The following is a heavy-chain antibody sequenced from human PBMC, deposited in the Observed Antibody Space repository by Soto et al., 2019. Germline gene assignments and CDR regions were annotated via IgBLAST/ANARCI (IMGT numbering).Heavy chain of an antibody. CDR3: ARVVSSGWSYSNYFDY. V-gene: IGHV1-46*01. J-gene: IGHJ4*02. D-gene: IGHD6-19*01. CDR1: GYTFTSYA. Sequence: ASVKVSCKASGYTFTSYAMHWVRQAPGQGLEWMGIINPSGGSTSYAQKFQGRVTMTRDTSTSTVYMELSSLRSEDTAVYFCARVVSSGWSYSNYFDYWGQGTLVTVSS. CDR2: INPSGGST.